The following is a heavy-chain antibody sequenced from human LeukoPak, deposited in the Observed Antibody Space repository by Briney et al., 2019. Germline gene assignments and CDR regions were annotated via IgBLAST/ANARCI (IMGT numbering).Heavy chain of an antibody. CDR1: GGTFSSYA. J-gene: IGHJ3*02. Sequence: SVKVSCKASGGTFSSYAISWVRQAPGQGLEWKGGIIPIFGTANYAQKFQGRVTITADESTSTAYMELSSLRSEDTAVYYCARGLRTIFGVVITDAFDIWGQGTMVTVSS. CDR2: IIPIFGTA. CDR3: ARGLRTIFGVVITDAFDI. V-gene: IGHV1-69*01. D-gene: IGHD3-3*01.